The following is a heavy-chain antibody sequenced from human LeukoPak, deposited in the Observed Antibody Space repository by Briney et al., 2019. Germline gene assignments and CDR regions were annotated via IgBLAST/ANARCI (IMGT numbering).Heavy chain of an antibody. J-gene: IGHJ4*02. V-gene: IGHV4-59*01. CDR1: GGSITGYH. CDR2: IYSSETT. CDR3: ARVDPDSSSTLEVFDY. D-gene: IGHD6-6*01. Sequence: SETLSLTCTVSGGSITGYHWSWIRQPPGKGLEWIGYIYSSETTEYKPSLKSRVTISVDTSKNQFSLKLSSVTAADTAVYYCARVDPDSSSTLEVFDYWGQGTLVTVSS.